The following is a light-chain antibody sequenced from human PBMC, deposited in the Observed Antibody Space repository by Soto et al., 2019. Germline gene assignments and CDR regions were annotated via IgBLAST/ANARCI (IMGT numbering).Light chain of an antibody. CDR1: QGIRND. CDR3: LQHFNFSWT. CDR2: AAF. Sequence: AIHMTQSPSSLSASVGDRVTITCRASQGIRNDLGWYQKKPGKAPKLLIFAAFNLQSGVPSRFSDGGSCTDFTLIISSLQPEDFATYFSLQHFNFSWTFGQGTKVEIK. J-gene: IGKJ1*01. V-gene: IGKV1-6*01.